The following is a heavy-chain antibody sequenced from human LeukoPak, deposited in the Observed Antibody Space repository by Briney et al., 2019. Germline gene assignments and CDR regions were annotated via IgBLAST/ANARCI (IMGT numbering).Heavy chain of an antibody. D-gene: IGHD6-13*01. CDR1: GGTFSSYA. Sequence: SVKVSCKASGGTFSSYAISWVRQAPGQGLEWMGRIIPILGIANYAQKFQGRVTITADKSTSTAYMELSSLRSEDTAVYNCARVAAAGFNAFDIWGQGTMVTVSS. CDR2: IIPILGIA. CDR3: ARVAAAGFNAFDI. V-gene: IGHV1-69*04. J-gene: IGHJ3*02.